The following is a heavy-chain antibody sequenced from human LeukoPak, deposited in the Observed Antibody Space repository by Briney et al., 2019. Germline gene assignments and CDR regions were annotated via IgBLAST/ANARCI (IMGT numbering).Heavy chain of an antibody. Sequence: SVKVSCKASGYTFTGYYMHWVRQAPGQGLEWMGGIIPIFGTANYAQKFQGRVTITADESTSTAYMELSSLRSEDTAVYYCARGLEEGDSSGWSKGNYYYGMDVWGQGTTVTVSS. J-gene: IGHJ6*02. V-gene: IGHV1-69*13. CDR3: ARGLEEGDSSGWSKGNYYYGMDV. D-gene: IGHD6-19*01. CDR1: GYTFTGYY. CDR2: IIPIFGTA.